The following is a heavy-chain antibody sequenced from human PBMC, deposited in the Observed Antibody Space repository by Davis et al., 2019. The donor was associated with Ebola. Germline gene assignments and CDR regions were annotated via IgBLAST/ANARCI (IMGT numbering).Heavy chain of an antibody. D-gene: IGHD6-13*01. Sequence: PGGSLRLSCAASGFTFINYAMSWVRQAPGKGLEWVSATSGSGDSTHHADSVKGRFAISRDNSKDTLYLRINRLRAEDTAVYYCARGGGSSWFAYWGQGTLVTVSS. CDR1: GFTFINYA. J-gene: IGHJ5*01. CDR3: ARGGGSSWFAY. V-gene: IGHV3-23*01. CDR2: TSGSGDST.